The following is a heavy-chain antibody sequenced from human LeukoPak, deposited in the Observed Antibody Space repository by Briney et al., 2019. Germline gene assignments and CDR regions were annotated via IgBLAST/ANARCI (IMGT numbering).Heavy chain of an antibody. CDR3: AKDPTTYCGGDCYFDN. CDR2: ISGSGGST. D-gene: IGHD2-21*01. Sequence: PGGSLRLSCAASGFTFSSYAMSWVRQAPGKGLEWVSAISGSGGSTYYADSVKGRFTISRDNSKNTLYLQMNSLRAEDTAIYYCAKDPTTYCGGDCYFDNWGQGTLVTVSS. V-gene: IGHV3-23*01. J-gene: IGHJ4*02. CDR1: GFTFSSYA.